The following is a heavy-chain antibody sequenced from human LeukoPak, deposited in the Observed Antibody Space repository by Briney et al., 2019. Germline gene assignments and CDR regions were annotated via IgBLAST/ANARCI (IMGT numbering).Heavy chain of an antibody. D-gene: IGHD3-9*01. Sequence: ASVKVSCKASGYTFTSYYMHWVRQAPGQGLEWMGIINPSGGSTSYAQKFQGRVTVTRDTSTSTVYMELSSLRSEDTAVYYCARDLRTYYDIHHPLNYWGQGTLVTVSS. J-gene: IGHJ4*02. CDR3: ARDLRTYYDIHHPLNY. CDR2: INPSGGST. V-gene: IGHV1-46*01. CDR1: GYTFTSYY.